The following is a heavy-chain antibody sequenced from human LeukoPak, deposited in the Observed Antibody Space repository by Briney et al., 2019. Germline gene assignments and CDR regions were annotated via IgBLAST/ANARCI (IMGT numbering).Heavy chain of an antibody. CDR3: AKHGYCSGISCFFDF. J-gene: IGHJ4*02. D-gene: IGHD2-2*03. CDR2: ISGSGPYT. CDR1: GFTFSSYA. Sequence: QTGGSLRLSCAASGFTFSSYAMSWVRQAPGKGLEWVSGISGSGPYTFYTDSAKGRFTISRDSSKNTLYLQMNSLRAEDTALYYCAKHGYCSGISCFFDFWGQGTLVTVSS. V-gene: IGHV3-23*01.